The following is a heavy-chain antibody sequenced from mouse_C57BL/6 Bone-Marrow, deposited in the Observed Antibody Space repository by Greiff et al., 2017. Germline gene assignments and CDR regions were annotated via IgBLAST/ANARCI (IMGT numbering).Heavy chain of an antibody. CDR1: GFNINDYY. CDR2: IDPEGGET. CDR3: ASISTVVAKGYFDV. D-gene: IGHD1-1*01. Sequence: EVQLKQSGAELVKPGASVKLSCAASGFNINDYYMSWVQQSTEQSLEWIGTIDPEGGETNYAPKFQGKATITTDTSSNTRYLQLSSLTSEDTAVYYCASISTVVAKGYFDVWGKGTTVTVSS. V-gene: IGHV14-2*01. J-gene: IGHJ1*03.